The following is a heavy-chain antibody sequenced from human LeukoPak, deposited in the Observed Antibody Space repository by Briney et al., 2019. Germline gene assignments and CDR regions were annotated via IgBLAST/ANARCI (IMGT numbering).Heavy chain of an antibody. V-gene: IGHV3-7*01. Sequence: PGGSLRLSCVASRFTFSSYWMSWVRQAPGKGLEWVANIKQDGSEKYYVDSVKGRFTISRDNAKNSLYLQMNSLRAEDTAVYYCARDWVTTSYNWFDPWGQGTLVTVSS. J-gene: IGHJ5*02. CDR1: RFTFSSYW. CDR3: ARDWVTTSYNWFDP. CDR2: IKQDGSEK. D-gene: IGHD4-17*01.